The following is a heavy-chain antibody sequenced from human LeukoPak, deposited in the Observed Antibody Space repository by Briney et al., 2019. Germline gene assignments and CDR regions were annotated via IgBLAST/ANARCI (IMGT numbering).Heavy chain of an antibody. CDR1: GFTFSSYA. D-gene: IGHD3-9*01. Sequence: PGGSLRLSCAASGFTFSSYAMSWVRQAPGKGLEWVSAISGSGGSTYYADSVKGRFTISRDNSKNTLYLQMNSLRAEDTAVYYCAKTRVRYFDRFAAFDIWGQGTMVTVSS. CDR3: AKTRVRYFDRFAAFDI. CDR2: ISGSGGST. J-gene: IGHJ3*02. V-gene: IGHV3-23*01.